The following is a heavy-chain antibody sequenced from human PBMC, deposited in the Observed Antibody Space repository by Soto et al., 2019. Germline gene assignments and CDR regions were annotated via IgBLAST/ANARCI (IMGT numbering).Heavy chain of an antibody. CDR2: IYYSGST. CDR1: GGSISSSSYY. J-gene: IGHJ3*02. D-gene: IGHD2-15*01. CDR3: ARELVVVVAATRYDAFDI. Sequence: SETLSLTCTVSGGSISSSSYYWGWIRQPPGKGLEWIGSIYYSGSTYYNPSLKSRVTISVDTSKNQFSLKLSSVTAADTAVYYCARELVVVVAATRYDAFDIWGQGTMVTVSS. V-gene: IGHV4-39*02.